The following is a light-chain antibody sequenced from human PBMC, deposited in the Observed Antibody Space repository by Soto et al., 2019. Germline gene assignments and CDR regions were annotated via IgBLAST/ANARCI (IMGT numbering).Light chain of an antibody. Sequence: QSALTQPASVSGSPGQWITISCTGTSNDVGGYNYVSWYQQHPGKAPKLIIYEVSKRPSGVSHRFSASKSGNTASLTIAGLLTEDEVDYYCRTFAACSLQVFGTGTKLTVL. CDR2: EVS. V-gene: IGLV2-14*01. CDR1: SNDVGGYNY. CDR3: RTFAACSLQV. J-gene: IGLJ1*01.